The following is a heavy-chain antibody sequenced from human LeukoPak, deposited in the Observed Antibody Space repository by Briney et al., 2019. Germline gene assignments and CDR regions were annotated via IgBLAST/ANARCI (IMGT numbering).Heavy chain of an antibody. CDR1: GYTFTNYG. J-gene: IGHJ4*02. Sequence: ASVKVSCKGSGYTFTNYGFSWVRQATGQGLEWMGWMNPNSGNTGYAQKFQGRVTMTRNTSISTAYMELSSLRSEDTAVYYCARWGTGIVGATLTDYWGQGTLVTVSS. D-gene: IGHD1-26*01. CDR2: MNPNSGNT. CDR3: ARWGTGIVGATLTDY. V-gene: IGHV1-8*01.